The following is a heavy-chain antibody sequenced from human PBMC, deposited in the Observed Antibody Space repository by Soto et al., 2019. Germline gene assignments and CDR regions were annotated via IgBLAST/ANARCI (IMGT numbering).Heavy chain of an antibody. CDR3: ARGDRGAFDL. J-gene: IGHJ3*01. V-gene: IGHV3-74*01. D-gene: IGHD1-26*01. Sequence: EVQLVESGGGLVRPGGSLRLSCAASGFTFSYYWMHWVRQAPGKGLVWVSRIHSDGSSTTYEDFVKGRFIISRDNARNTVDLQMNSVRVEDTALYYCARGDRGAFDLWGQGTVVTVSS. CDR2: IHSDGSST. CDR1: GFTFSYYW.